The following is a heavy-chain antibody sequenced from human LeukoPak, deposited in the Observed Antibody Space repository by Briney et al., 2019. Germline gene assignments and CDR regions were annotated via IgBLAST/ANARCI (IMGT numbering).Heavy chain of an antibody. Sequence: ASVKVSCKASGYAFTSYGISLVRQAPGQGLEWMGWISAYNGNTNYAQKLQGRVTMTTDTSTSTAYMGLRSLRSDDTAVYYCERYSGSYSGFDYWGQGTLVTVSS. V-gene: IGHV1-18*01. CDR2: ISAYNGNT. J-gene: IGHJ4*02. D-gene: IGHD1-26*01. CDR3: ERYSGSYSGFDY. CDR1: GYAFTSYG.